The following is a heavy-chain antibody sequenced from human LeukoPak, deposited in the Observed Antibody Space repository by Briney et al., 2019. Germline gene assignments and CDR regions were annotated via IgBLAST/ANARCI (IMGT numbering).Heavy chain of an antibody. J-gene: IGHJ4*02. V-gene: IGHV4-4*09. CDR2: IYNGVPT. CDR1: GAPISRFF. CDR3: VQSTGWPGFDY. Sequence: PSETLSLICTTSGAPISRFFWSWVRQPPGKGLEWIGNIYNGVPTFFNPSLKSRVSISVDTSKGQSSLQLASVTAADTAVYYCVQSTGWPGFDYWGQGILVTVSS. D-gene: IGHD6-19*01.